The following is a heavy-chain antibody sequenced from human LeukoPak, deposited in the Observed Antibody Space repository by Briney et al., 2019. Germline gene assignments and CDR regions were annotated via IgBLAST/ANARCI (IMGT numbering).Heavy chain of an antibody. Sequence: GESLKISCKGSGTRFTSYWIGWVRQMPGKGLEWMGIIYPGDSDTRYSPSFQGQVTISADKSISTAYLQWSSLKASDTAMYYCARPITRYYDSSGYFGYWGQGTLVTVPS. CDR3: ARPITRYYDSSGYFGY. CDR2: IYPGDSDT. V-gene: IGHV5-51*01. D-gene: IGHD3-22*01. CDR1: GTRFTSYW. J-gene: IGHJ4*02.